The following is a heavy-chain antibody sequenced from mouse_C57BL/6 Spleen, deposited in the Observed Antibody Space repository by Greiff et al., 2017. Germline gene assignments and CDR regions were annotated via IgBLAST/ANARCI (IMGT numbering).Heavy chain of an antibody. CDR1: GFTFSDYY. V-gene: IGHV5-16*01. CDR3: ARGTVWPLYAMDY. CDR2: INYDGSST. D-gene: IGHD2-10*02. Sequence: EVHLVESEGGLVQPGSSMKLSCTASGFTFSDYYMAWVRQVPEKGLEWVANINYDGSSTYYLDSLKSRFIISRDNAKNILYLQMSSLKSADTATYYCARGTVWPLYAMDYWGQGTSVTVSS. J-gene: IGHJ4*01.